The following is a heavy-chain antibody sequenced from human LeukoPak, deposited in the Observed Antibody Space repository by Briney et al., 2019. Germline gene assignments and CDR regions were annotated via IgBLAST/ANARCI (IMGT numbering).Heavy chain of an antibody. CDR2: ISSSGSTI. V-gene: IGHV3-11*04. J-gene: IGHJ4*02. CDR1: GFTFSDYY. D-gene: IGHD2-2*01. Sequence: PGGSLRLSCAASGFTFSDYYMSWIRQAPGKGLEWVSYISSSGSTIYYADSVKGRFTISRDNAKNSLYLQMNSLRAEDTAVYYCARGRYCSSTSCQGPFDYWGQGTLVTVSS. CDR3: ARGRYCSSTSCQGPFDY.